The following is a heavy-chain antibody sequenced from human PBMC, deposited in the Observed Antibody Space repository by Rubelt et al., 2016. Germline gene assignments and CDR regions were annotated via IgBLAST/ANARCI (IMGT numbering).Heavy chain of an antibody. Sequence: EVPLVESGGGLVQPGGSLRLSCAASGFTFSDYAMSWVRQAPGKGLEWLGRIKGKADGWTTDYAPPVKGRFTVSRDDSKNMVFLQINSLKTEDTAVYYCTTDPRYWGQGTLVTVSS. CDR3: TTDPRY. V-gene: IGHV3-15*01. J-gene: IGHJ4*02. CDR1: GFTFSDYA. CDR2: IKGKADGWTT.